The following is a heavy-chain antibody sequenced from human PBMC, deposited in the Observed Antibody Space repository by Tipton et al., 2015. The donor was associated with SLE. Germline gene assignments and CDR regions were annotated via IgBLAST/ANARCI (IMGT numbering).Heavy chain of an antibody. J-gene: IGHJ4*02. Sequence: PGLVKPSETLSLTCTVSGGSISSYYWSWIRQPPGKGLEWIGYIYYSGSTNYNPSLKSRVTISVDTSKNQFSLKLSSVTAADTAVYYCARLGAARYWYYFDFWGQGTLITVSS. CDR2: IYYSGST. CDR3: ARLGAARYWYYFDF. V-gene: IGHV4-59*12. D-gene: IGHD2-8*02. CDR1: GGSISSYY.